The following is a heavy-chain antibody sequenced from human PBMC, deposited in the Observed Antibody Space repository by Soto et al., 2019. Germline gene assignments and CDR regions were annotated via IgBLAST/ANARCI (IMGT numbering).Heavy chain of an antibody. CDR1: GFTFSSYG. CDR3: APAVPAAKGGFDS. V-gene: IGHV3-33*03. D-gene: IGHD2-2*01. Sequence: QVELVESGGGVVQPGGSLRLACAASGFTFSSYGMHWVRQAPGKGLEWVAVIWFDGSKEFYAASVEGRFTISRDNSKNMVYLEMNSPRDVDTAVYYCAPAVPAAKGGFDSWGQGTLVTVSS. J-gene: IGHJ5*01. CDR2: IWFDGSKE.